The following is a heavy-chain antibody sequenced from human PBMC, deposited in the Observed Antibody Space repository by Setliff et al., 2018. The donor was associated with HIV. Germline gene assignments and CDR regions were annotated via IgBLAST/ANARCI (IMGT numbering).Heavy chain of an antibody. CDR2: INAGNGDT. J-gene: IGHJ4*02. CDR3: AIGSSNWPHRPNNYYFDY. CDR1: GYTFTSYD. D-gene: IGHD6-13*01. V-gene: IGHV1-3*01. Sequence: ASVKVSCKAPGYTFTSYDINWVRQATGQRLEWMGWINAGNGDTKYSQKFQGRVTFTWDTSASTAYMELSSLTSEDTGVYYCAIGSSNWPHRPNNYYFDYWGQGTPVTVSS.